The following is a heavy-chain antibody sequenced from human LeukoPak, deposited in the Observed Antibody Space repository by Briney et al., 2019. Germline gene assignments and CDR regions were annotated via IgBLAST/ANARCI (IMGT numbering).Heavy chain of an antibody. CDR3: ARGGYMITFGGVITSPPDY. Sequence: ASVKVSCKASGYTLTSYDINWVRQATGQGLEWMGWVNPNSGNTGYAQKFQGRVTMTRNTSISTAYMELSSLRSEDTAVYYCARGGYMITFGGVITSPPDYWGQGTLVTVSS. CDR2: VNPNSGNT. J-gene: IGHJ4*02. CDR1: GYTLTSYD. D-gene: IGHD3-16*02. V-gene: IGHV1-8*01.